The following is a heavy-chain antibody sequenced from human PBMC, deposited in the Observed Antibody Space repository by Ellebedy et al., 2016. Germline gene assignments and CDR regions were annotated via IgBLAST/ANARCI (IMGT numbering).Heavy chain of an antibody. CDR1: GGTFSSYA. D-gene: IGHD2-2*03. CDR3: AREVGWAFDI. CDR2: IIPIFGTA. J-gene: IGHJ3*02. Sequence: SVKVSXXASGGTFSSYAISWVRQAPGQGLEWMGGIIPIFGTANYAQKFQGRVTITADESTSTAYMELSSLRSEDTAVYYCAREVGWAFDIWGQGTMVTVSS. V-gene: IGHV1-69*13.